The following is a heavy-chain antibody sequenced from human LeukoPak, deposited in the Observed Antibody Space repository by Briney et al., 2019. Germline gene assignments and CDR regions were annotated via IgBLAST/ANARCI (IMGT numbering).Heavy chain of an antibody. CDR1: GGSISSYY. D-gene: IGHD5-24*01. V-gene: IGHV4-59*01. CDR3: ARESRNGYPSDAFDI. CDR2: IYYSGST. J-gene: IGHJ3*02. Sequence: PSETLSLTCTVSGGSISSYYWSWIRQPPGKGLEWIGYIYYSGSTNYNPSLKSRVTISVDTSKNQFSLKLISVTAADTAVYYCARESRNGYPSDAFDIWGQGTMVTVSS.